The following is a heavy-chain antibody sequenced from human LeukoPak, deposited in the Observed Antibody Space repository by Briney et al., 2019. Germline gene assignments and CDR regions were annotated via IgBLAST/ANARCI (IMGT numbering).Heavy chain of an antibody. CDR3: ARGMYIHYGDY. CDR1: GFTFSSYW. J-gene: IGHJ4*02. D-gene: IGHD4-17*01. Sequence: GGSLRLSCAASGFTFSSYWMHWVRQAPGKGLVWVSRISSDGSSTTYADSVKGRFTISRDNAKNTLYLHMNSLRAEDTAVYYCARGMYIHYGDYWGQGTLVTVSS. V-gene: IGHV3-74*01. CDR2: ISSDGSST.